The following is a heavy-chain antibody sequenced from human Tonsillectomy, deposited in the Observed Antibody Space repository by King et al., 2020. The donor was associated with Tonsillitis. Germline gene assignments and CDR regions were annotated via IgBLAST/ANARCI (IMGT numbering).Heavy chain of an antibody. CDR3: AKDFSEKRFGALYFFDY. Sequence: VQLVESGGVVVQPGGSLRLSCAASGFTFDDYTMHWVRQTPGKGLEWVSLISWDGGRTYYADSMKGRFTISRDNSKNSLYLQMNSLRTEDTALYYCAKDFSEKRFGALYFFDYWGQGTLVTVSS. J-gene: IGHJ4*02. V-gene: IGHV3-43*01. CDR1: GFTFDDYT. D-gene: IGHD3-10*01. CDR2: ISWDGGRT.